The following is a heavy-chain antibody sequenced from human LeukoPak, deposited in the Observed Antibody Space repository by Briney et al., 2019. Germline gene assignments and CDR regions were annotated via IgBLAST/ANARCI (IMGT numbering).Heavy chain of an antibody. J-gene: IGHJ4*02. CDR1: GFTVSNNY. Sequence: GGSLRLSCAASGFTVSNNYMSWGRQAPGKGLEWVSVIHSGGTTNYADSVQGRFTISRDNSKTTVYLHMNSLRAEDTAVYYCARDSDSGYGPFASWGQGTLVTVSS. V-gene: IGHV3-53*01. CDR3: ARDSDSGYGPFAS. CDR2: IHSGGTT. D-gene: IGHD5-12*01.